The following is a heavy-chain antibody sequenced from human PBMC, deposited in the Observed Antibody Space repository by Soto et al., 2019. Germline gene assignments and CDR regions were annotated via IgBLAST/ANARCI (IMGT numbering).Heavy chain of an antibody. V-gene: IGHV3-11*01. CDR2: ISGNGEVI. CDR3: ARDVDADFRTDFDY. D-gene: IGHD4-17*01. Sequence: GGSLRLSCAASGFTFSDYYIHWIRRAPGKGLEWISYISGNGEVIQYAASARGRFNISRDNAENSVYLEMESLRDEDAALYYCARDVDADFRTDFDYWGRGTLVTVSS. CDR1: GFTFSDYY. J-gene: IGHJ4*02.